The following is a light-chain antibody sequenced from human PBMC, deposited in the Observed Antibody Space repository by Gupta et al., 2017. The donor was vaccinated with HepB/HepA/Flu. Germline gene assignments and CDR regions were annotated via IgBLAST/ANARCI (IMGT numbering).Light chain of an antibody. CDR1: QSLLYRNGHNY. CDR3: MQALQTPIT. V-gene: IGKV2-28*01. CDR2: LGS. Sequence: DNVMTQSPLSLPVTPGEPASISCKSSQSLLYRNGHNYMEWYLQKPGQSPQILIYLGSYRASGVPDRFSGSGSGTDFTLKISRVEAEDVGVYYCMQALQTPITFGQGTRLEIK. J-gene: IGKJ5*01.